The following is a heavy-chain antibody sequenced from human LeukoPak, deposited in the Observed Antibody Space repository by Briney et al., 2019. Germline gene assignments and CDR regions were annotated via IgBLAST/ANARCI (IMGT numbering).Heavy chain of an antibody. CDR1: GGSISSYY. J-gene: IGHJ4*02. Sequence: SETLSLTCTVSGGSISSYYWSWIRQPPGKGLEWIGYIYHSGSTNYNPSLESRVTISVDTSKKQFFLKLTSVTAADTAVYFCARRRVLMFNSIDYWGQGTLVTVSS. D-gene: IGHD3-10*02. V-gene: IGHV4-59*12. CDR2: IYHSGST. CDR3: ARRRVLMFNSIDY.